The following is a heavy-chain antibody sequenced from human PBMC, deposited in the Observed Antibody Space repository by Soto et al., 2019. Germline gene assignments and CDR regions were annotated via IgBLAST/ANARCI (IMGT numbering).Heavy chain of an antibody. CDR3: ATSYDSEFDP. J-gene: IGHJ5*02. D-gene: IGHD5-12*01. V-gene: IGHV1-18*04. Sequence: QLQLVQSGAEVERPGASVRVSCKAYGYPFSKYGISWIRQAPGQGLEWMGWIKPDNGDTNYAQKFQGRVTMTTDTSSNTAYMEPRSLTSDDTAVYYCATSYDSEFDPWGQGTLVSVSS. CDR2: IKPDNGDT. CDR1: GYPFSKYG.